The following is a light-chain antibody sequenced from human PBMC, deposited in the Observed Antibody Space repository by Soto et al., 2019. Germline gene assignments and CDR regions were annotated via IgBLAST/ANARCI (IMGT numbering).Light chain of an antibody. CDR2: AAS. J-gene: IGKJ5*01. CDR1: QGISSY. CDR3: QQYYSYPIT. Sequence: AIRMTQSPSSLSASTGDRVTITCRASQGISSYLAWYQQKPGKAPKLLIYAASTLQSGVPSRFSGSGSGTDFTLTISCLQSVDFATYYCQQYYSYPITFGQGTRLEIK. V-gene: IGKV1-8*01.